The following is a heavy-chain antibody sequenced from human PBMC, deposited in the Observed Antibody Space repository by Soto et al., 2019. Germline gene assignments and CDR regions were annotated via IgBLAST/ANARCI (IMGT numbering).Heavy chain of an antibody. D-gene: IGHD4-17*01. CDR2: INHSGCT. J-gene: IGHJ6*02. V-gene: IGHV4-34*01. Sequence: VVFGGSFIDFCWRWIRQPPWKGLEWIGEINHSGCTNYNPSLKSRVTILVDTSKNQFSLKLSSVTAADTAVYYCARVRWDGDNVNYYYGMDIRVQGTTVTVSS. CDR3: ARVRWDGDNVNYYYGMDI. CDR1: GGSFIDFC.